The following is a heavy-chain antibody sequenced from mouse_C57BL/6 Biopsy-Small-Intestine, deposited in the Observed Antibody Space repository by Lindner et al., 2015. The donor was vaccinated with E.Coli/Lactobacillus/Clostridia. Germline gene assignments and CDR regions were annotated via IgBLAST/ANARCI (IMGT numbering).Heavy chain of an antibody. CDR1: GYSFTTYN. D-gene: IGHD1-1*02. J-gene: IGHJ2*01. CDR3: ARTTVVNALDY. CDR2: ISNYNGNT. V-gene: IGHV1-79*01. Sequence: SVKVSCKASGYSFTTYNITWVRQAPGQGLEWMGRISNYNGNTDYAQKFQGRLTLTTDTSTGTAYMELRSLRSDDTAVYYCARTTVVNALDYWG.